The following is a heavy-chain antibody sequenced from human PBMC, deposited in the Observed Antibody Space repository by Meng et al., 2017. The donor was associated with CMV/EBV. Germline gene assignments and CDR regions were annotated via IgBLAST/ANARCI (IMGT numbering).Heavy chain of an antibody. Sequence: GESLKISCAASGFTFSSYSMNWVRQAPGKGLEWVSSISSSSRYIYYADSVKGRFTISRDNAKNSLYLQMNSLRAEDTAVYYCARGRDILTGYQGYQYGMDVWGQGTTVTVSS. D-gene: IGHD3-9*01. CDR3: ARGRDILTGYQGYQYGMDV. V-gene: IGHV3-21*01. CDR1: GFTFSSYS. CDR2: ISSSSRYI. J-gene: IGHJ6*02.